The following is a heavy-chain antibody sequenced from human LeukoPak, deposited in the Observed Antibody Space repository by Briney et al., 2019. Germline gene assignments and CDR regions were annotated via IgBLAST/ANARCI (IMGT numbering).Heavy chain of an antibody. Sequence: ASVKVSCKASGYTFTSYDINWVRQATGQGLEWMGWMNPNNGNTGYAQNFQGRVTITRNTSISTAYMDLGSLRSEDTAVYYCARGPGAINDYYMDVWGKGTTVTVSS. D-gene: IGHD2-2*01. CDR1: GYTFTSYD. J-gene: IGHJ6*03. V-gene: IGHV1-8*03. CDR2: MNPNNGNT. CDR3: ARGPGAINDYYMDV.